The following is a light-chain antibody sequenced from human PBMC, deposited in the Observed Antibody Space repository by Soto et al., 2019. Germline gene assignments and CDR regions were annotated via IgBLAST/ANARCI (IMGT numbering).Light chain of an antibody. V-gene: IGLV2-23*02. CDR1: GSDVGSYNF. CDR3: CSSAGSDTWV. J-gene: IGLJ3*02. Sequence: HSVLTQPASVSGSPGQSITISCTGTGSDVGSYNFVSWYQQQAGKAPKLIIYEVNKRPSRISNRVSASKSGNTASLTISGLQGEDDAEYYCCSSAGSDTWVFGGGTKLTVL. CDR2: EVN.